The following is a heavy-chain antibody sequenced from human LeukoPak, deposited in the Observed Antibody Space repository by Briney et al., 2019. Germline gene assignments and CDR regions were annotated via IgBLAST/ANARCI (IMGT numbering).Heavy chain of an antibody. V-gene: IGHV3-23*01. J-gene: IGHJ4*02. CDR2: ISGSGGGT. CDR3: ARDRDYGSDY. Sequence: GGSLRLSCAASGFTFSSYGMSWARQAPGKGLEWVSAISGSGGGTYYADSVKGRFTISRDNSKNTLYLQMNSLRAEDTAVYYCARDRDYGSDYWGQGTLVTVSS. D-gene: IGHD4-17*01. CDR1: GFTFSSYG.